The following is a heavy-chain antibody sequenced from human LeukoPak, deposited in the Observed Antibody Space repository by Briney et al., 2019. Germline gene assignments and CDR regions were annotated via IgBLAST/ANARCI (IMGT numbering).Heavy chain of an antibody. Sequence: SETLSLTCAVYGGSFSGYYWSWIRQPPGKGLEWIGEINHSGSTNYNPSLKSRVTTSVDTSKNQFSLKLSSVTAADTAVYYCARVIGGARHLIFGQNYYMDVWGKGTTVTVSS. CDR1: GGSFSGYY. CDR3: ARVIGGARHLIFGQNYYMDV. CDR2: INHSGST. V-gene: IGHV4-34*01. J-gene: IGHJ6*03. D-gene: IGHD3-3*01.